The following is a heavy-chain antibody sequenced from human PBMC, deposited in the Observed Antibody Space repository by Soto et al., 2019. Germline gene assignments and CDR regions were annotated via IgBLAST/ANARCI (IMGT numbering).Heavy chain of an antibody. V-gene: IGHV5-51*01. CDR3: ARNVVLRDYYGSGSSYYYYGMDV. CDR1: GYSFTSYW. Sequence: GESLKISCKGSGYSFTSYWIGWVRQMPGKGLEWMGIIYPGDSDTRYSPSFQGQVTISADKSISTAYLQWSSLKASDTAMYYCARNVVLRDYYGSGSSYYYYGMDVWGQGTTVTVS. CDR2: IYPGDSDT. J-gene: IGHJ6*02. D-gene: IGHD3-10*01.